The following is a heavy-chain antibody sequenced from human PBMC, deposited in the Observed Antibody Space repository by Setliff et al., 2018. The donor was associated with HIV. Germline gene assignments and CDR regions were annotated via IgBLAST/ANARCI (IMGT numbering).Heavy chain of an antibody. CDR2: INSDGSST. D-gene: IGHD3-22*01. J-gene: IGHJ4*02. V-gene: IGHV3-74*01. CDR3: LMIGGGDY. Sequence: LRLSCAASGFIFSSYWMHWVRQAPGKGLVWVSRINSDGSSTSYADSVKGRFTISRDNAKNTLYLQMNSLRAEDTAVYYCLMIGGGDYWGQGTLVTSPQ. CDR1: GFIFSSYW.